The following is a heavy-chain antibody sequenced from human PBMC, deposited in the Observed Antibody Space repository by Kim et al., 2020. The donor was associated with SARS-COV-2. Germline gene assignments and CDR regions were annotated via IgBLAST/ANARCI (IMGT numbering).Heavy chain of an antibody. J-gene: IGHJ5*02. D-gene: IGHD3-3*01. CDR2: ISYDGSNK. CDR1: GFTFSSYG. V-gene: IGHV3-30*18. CDR3: ANSGFLEPFDP. Sequence: GGSLRLSCAASGFTFSSYGMHWVRQAPGKGLEWVAVISYDGSNKYYADSVKGRFTISRDNSKNTLYLQMNSLRAEDTAVYYCANSGFLEPFDPWGQGTLVTVSS.